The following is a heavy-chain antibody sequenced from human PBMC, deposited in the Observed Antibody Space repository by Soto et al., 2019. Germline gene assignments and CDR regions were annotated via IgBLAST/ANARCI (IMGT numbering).Heavy chain of an antibody. CDR1: GFTFDDYA. CDR2: ISWNSGSI. V-gene: IGHV3-9*01. J-gene: IGHJ4*02. Sequence: PGGSLRLSCAASGFTFDDYAMHWVRQAPGKGLEWVSGISWNSGSIGYADSVKGRLTISRDNAKNSLYLQMNSLRAEDTALYYCAKASFIVATITDPFFDYWGQGTLVTVSS. CDR3: AKASFIVATITDPFFDY. D-gene: IGHD5-12*01.